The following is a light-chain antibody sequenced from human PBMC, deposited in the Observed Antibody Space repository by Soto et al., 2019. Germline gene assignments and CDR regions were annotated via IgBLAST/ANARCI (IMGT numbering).Light chain of an antibody. CDR1: QSVLYSSNNKNY. CDR2: WAS. J-gene: IGKJ4*01. Sequence: DIVMTQSPDSLAVSLGERATINCKSSQSVLYSSNNKNYFSWFQQKPGQPPKLLIYWASTRESGVPDRFSGGQSGKDFTLTIGNLHAEDVAVYYCQRARSRVNVGGGTKVEFK. CDR3: QRARSRVN. V-gene: IGKV4-1*01.